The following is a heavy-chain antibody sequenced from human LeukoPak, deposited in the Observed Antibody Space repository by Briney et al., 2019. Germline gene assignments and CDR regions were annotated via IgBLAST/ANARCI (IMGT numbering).Heavy chain of an antibody. CDR1: GGSISSSSYY. J-gene: IGHJ4*02. CDR2: IYYSGST. V-gene: IGHV4-39*01. D-gene: IGHD6-6*01. CDR3: GLTYSSSSKFDY. Sequence: VKPSETLSLTCTVSGGSISSSSYYWGWIRQPPGKGLEWIGSIYYSGSTYYNPSLKSRVTISVDTSMNQFSLKLSSVTATDTAVYYCGLTYSSSSKFDYWGQGTLVTVSS.